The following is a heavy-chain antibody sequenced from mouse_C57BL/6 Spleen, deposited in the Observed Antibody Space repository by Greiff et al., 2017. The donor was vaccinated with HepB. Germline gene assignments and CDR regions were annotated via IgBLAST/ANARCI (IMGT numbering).Heavy chain of an antibody. CDR2: IYPRDGST. Sequence: QVQLKESGPELVKPGASVKLSCKASGYTFTSYDINWVKQRPGQGLEWIGWIYPRDGSTKYNEKFKGKATLTVDTSSSTAYMELHSLTSEDSAVYFCAREAIYYDYLYAMDYWGQGTSVTVSS. CDR3: AREAIYYDYLYAMDY. D-gene: IGHD2-4*01. CDR1: GYTFTSYD. V-gene: IGHV1-85*01. J-gene: IGHJ4*01.